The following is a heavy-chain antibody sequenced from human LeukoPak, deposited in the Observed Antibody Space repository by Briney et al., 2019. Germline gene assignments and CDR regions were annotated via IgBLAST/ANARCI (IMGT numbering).Heavy chain of an antibody. CDR2: IIPIFGTA. CDR3: ATQHNFGVPLSY. D-gene: IGHD3-3*01. J-gene: IGHJ4*02. CDR1: GGTFSSYA. Sequence: SVKVSCKASGGTFSSYAISWVRQAPGQGLEWMGGIIPIFGTANYAQKFQGRVTITTDESTSTAYMELSSLRSEDTAVYYCATQHNFGVPLSYWGQGTLVTVSS. V-gene: IGHV1-69*05.